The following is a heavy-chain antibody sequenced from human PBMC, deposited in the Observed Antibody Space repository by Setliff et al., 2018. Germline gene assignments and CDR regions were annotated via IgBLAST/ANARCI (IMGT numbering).Heavy chain of an antibody. CDR3: ARGQRYCSGGSCYYYMDV. CDR2: IYTSGST. D-gene: IGHD2-15*01. V-gene: IGHV4-4*07. CDR1: GGSISSYY. J-gene: IGHJ6*03. Sequence: SETLSHTCTVSGGSISSYYWSWIRQPAGKGLEWIGRIYTSGSTNYNPSLKSRVTMSVDTSKNQFSLKLSSVTAADTAVYYCARGQRYCSGGSCYYYMDVWGKGTTVTVSS.